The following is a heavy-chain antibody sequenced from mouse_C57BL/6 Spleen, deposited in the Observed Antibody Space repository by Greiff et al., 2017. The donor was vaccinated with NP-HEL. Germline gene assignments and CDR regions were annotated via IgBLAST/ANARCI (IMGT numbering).Heavy chain of an antibody. CDR2: IRYSGST. V-gene: IGHV3-1*01. CDR3: ARGTMDY. CDR1: GYSITSGYD. J-gene: IGHJ4*01. Sequence: EVKLMESGPGMVKPSQSLSLTCTVSGYSITSGYDWHWIRHLPGNKLEWMGYIRYSGSTNYNPSLKSRISITHDTSKNHFFLKLNSVTAEDTATYYCARGTMDYWGQGTSVTVSS.